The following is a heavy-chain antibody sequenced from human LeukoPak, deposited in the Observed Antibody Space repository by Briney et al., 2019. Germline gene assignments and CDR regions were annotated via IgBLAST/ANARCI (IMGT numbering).Heavy chain of an antibody. CDR1: GFTFSNAW. CDR3: TTTSGGLVVGATTSYYYYGMDV. CDR2: IISKTDGGTT. J-gene: IGHJ6*02. Sequence: GGSLRLSCAASGFTFSNAWMSWVRQAPGKGLEWVGRIISKTDGGTTDYAAPVKGRFTISRDDSKNTLYLQMNSLKTEDTAVYYCTTTSGGLVVGATTSYYYYGMDVWGQGTTVTVSS. D-gene: IGHD1-26*01. V-gene: IGHV3-15*01.